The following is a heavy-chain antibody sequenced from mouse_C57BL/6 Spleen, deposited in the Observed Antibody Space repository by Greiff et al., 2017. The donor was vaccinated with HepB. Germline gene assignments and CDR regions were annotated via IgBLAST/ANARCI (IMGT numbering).Heavy chain of an antibody. V-gene: IGHV1-69*01. Sequence: QVQLKQPGAELVMPGASVKLSCKASGYTFTSYWMHWVKQRPGQGLEWIGEIDPSDSYTNYNQKFKGKSTLTVDKSSSTAYMHLSSLTSEDSAVYYCARSRSTMVTFDYWGQGTTLTVSS. CDR2: IDPSDSYT. J-gene: IGHJ2*01. D-gene: IGHD2-2*01. CDR3: ARSRSTMVTFDY. CDR1: GYTFTSYW.